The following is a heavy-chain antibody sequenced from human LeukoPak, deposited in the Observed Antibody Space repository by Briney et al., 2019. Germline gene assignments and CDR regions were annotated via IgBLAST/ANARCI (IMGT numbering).Heavy chain of an antibody. D-gene: IGHD6-19*01. CDR2: IYYSGST. Sequence: MASETLSLTCTVSGGSISSSSYYWGWIRQPPGKGLEWIGSIYYSGSTYYNPSLKSRVTISVDTSKNQFSLKLSSVTAADTAVYYCARGQLRQWLVPGNWFDPWGQGTLVTVSS. J-gene: IGHJ5*02. V-gene: IGHV4-39*01. CDR1: GGSISSSSYY. CDR3: ARGQLRQWLVPGNWFDP.